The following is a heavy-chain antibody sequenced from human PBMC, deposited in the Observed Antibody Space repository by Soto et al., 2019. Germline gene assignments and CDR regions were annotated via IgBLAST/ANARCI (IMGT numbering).Heavy chain of an antibody. Sequence: QVQLVQSGAELKKPGASVKVSCKASGYTFSNYDMNWVRQATGQGPEWIGWVNPNNGDTGYAHKFQGRVTLTTDISTTPTYMELSSLRSEDTAIDYCAKVFRNGSAIDFDYLSQGTLITVSS. CDR1: GYTFSNYD. CDR3: AKVFRNGSAIDFDY. V-gene: IGHV1-8*01. D-gene: IGHD3-10*01. CDR2: VNPNNGDT. J-gene: IGHJ4*02.